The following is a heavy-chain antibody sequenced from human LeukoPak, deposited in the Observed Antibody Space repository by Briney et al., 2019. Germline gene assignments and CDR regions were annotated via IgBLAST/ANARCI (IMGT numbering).Heavy chain of an antibody. V-gene: IGHV1-46*01. J-gene: IGHJ3*02. CDR3: ATNRKNQWLDDDAFDI. Sequence: SSVKVSCKASGYTFTSYYMHWVRQAPGQGLEWMGIINPSGGSTSYAQKFQGRVTMTRDTSTSTVYMELSSLRSEDTAVYYCATNRKNQWLDDDAFDIWGQGTMVTVSS. CDR2: INPSGGST. D-gene: IGHD6-19*01. CDR1: GYTFTSYY.